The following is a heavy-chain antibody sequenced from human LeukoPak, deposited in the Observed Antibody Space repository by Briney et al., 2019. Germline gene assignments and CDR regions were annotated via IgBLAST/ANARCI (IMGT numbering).Heavy chain of an antibody. J-gene: IGHJ3*02. Sequence: ASVKVSCKASGYTFTSYGISWVRQAPGQGLEWMGWISAYNGNTNYAQKLQGRVTMTTDTSTSTAYMELRSLGFDDTAVYYCARAIHYYDSSGYRGAFDIWGQGTMVTVSS. V-gene: IGHV1-18*01. D-gene: IGHD3-22*01. CDR1: GYTFTSYG. CDR3: ARAIHYYDSSGYRGAFDI. CDR2: ISAYNGNT.